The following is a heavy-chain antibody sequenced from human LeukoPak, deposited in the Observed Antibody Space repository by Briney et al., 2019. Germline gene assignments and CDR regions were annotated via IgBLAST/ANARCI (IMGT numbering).Heavy chain of an antibody. CDR3: ARDLDTKDSWSGDREYYFDY. CDR1: GYTFTGYY. Sequence: ASVKVSCKASGYTFTGYYMHWVRQAPGQGLEWMGWINPNSGGTNYAQKFQGRVTMTRDTSISTAYMELSRLRSDDTAVYYCARDLDTKDSWSGDREYYFDYWGQGTLVTVSS. V-gene: IGHV1-2*02. D-gene: IGHD3-3*01. CDR2: INPNSGGT. J-gene: IGHJ4*02.